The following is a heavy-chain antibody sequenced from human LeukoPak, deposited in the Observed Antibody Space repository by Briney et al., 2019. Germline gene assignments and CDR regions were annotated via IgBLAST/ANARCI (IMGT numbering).Heavy chain of an antibody. CDR2: IYHSGST. Sequence: SQTLSLTCTVSGGSISSGGYYWSWIRQPPGKGLEWIGSIYHSGSTYYNPSLKSRVTISVDTSKNQFSLKLTSVTAADTAVYYCARAMVRGVTKADYWGQGTLVTVSS. V-gene: IGHV4-39*07. CDR1: GGSISSGGYY. CDR3: ARAMVRGVTKADY. D-gene: IGHD3-10*01. J-gene: IGHJ4*02.